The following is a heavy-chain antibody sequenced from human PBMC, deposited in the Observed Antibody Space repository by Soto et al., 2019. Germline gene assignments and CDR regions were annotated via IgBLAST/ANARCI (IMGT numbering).Heavy chain of an antibody. CDR1: GFTFSSFG. Sequence: PGGSLRLSCVASGFTFSSFGMHWVRQAPGKGLEWVAIVSFDGNDRYYADAVKGRFTISRDNSENTLYLQMNSLRPEDTAVYYCVKDRYGGNTDLVAWGQGTLVTAPQ. CDR3: VKDRYGGNTDLVA. CDR2: VSFDGNDR. V-gene: IGHV3-30*18. D-gene: IGHD2-15*01. J-gene: IGHJ5*02.